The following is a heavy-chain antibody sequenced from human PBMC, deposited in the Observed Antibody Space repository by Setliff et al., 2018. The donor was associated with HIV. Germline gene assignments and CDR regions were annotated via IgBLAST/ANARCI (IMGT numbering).Heavy chain of an antibody. V-gene: IGHV4-38-2*01. CDR1: GYSISSGYY. J-gene: IGHJ4*02. D-gene: IGHD6-19*01. CDR2: IYHSGST. Sequence: KPSETLSLTCAVSGYSISSGYYWGWIRQPPGKGLEWIGSIYHSGSTYYNPSLKSRVTISVDTSKKQFSLKLSSVTAADTAVYYCARQLAVVDYFDYWGQGTLVTVSS. CDR3: ARQLAVVDYFDY.